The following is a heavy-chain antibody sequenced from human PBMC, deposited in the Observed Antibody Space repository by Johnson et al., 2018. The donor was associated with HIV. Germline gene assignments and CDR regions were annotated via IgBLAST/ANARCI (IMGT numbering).Heavy chain of an antibody. CDR1: GFPFSTYA. CDR2: ISYDGTKK. J-gene: IGHJ3*02. CDR3: ARGKAWIQSWDDAFDI. Sequence: QVRLVESGGGLVQPGRSLRLSCAASGFPFSTYAIHWVRQAPGKGLEWVAVISYDGTKKYYADSVKGRFTMSRDNSKNTIYLQTNSLRREDTAVYYCARGKAWIQSWDDAFDIWGQGTVVTVSS. D-gene: IGHD5-18*01. V-gene: IGHV3-30-3*01.